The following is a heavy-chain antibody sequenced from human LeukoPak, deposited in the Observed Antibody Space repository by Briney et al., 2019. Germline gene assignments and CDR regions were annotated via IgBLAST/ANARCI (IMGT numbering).Heavy chain of an antibody. J-gene: IGHJ4*02. CDR2: IYPGDSDT. CDR3: ARASRDGYNQNFDH. D-gene: IGHD5-24*01. Sequence: TGESLKISCKGSGYSFTNYWIGWVRQMPGKGLEWMGIIYPGDSDTRYDPSFQGQVTISADRSTSTAYLQWSSLRASDTAMYYCARASRDGYNQNFDHWGQGTLVTVSS. V-gene: IGHV5-51*01. CDR1: GYSFTNYW.